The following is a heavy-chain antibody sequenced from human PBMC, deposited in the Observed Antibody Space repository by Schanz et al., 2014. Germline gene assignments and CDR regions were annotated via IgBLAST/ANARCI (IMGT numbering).Heavy chain of an antibody. D-gene: IGHD3-9*01. CDR1: GFTLSNYA. CDR2: LSEGGGGT. CDR3: AKAADWPVARFDP. Sequence: EMQLLESGGGLAQPGGSLRLSCAASGFTLSNYAMSWVRQAPGQGLEWVSALSEGGGGTHYADSGRGRFTISSDSSKNTLYLQMSSLRADDTAVYYCAKAADWPVARFDPWGQGTLVTVSS. V-gene: IGHV3-23*01. J-gene: IGHJ5*02.